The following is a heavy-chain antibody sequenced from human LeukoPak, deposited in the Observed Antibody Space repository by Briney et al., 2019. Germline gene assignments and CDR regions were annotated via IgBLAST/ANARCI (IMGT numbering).Heavy chain of an antibody. CDR3: ARGAPYYDFWSGYRAANWFDP. D-gene: IGHD3-3*01. CDR1: GGSISSGDYY. Sequence: SETLSLTCTVSGGSISSGDYYWSWIRQPPGKGLEWIGYIYYSGSTNYNPSLKSRVTISVDTSKNQFSLKLSSVTAADTAVYYCARGAPYYDFWSGYRAANWFDPWGQGTLVTVSS. V-gene: IGHV4-30-4*01. J-gene: IGHJ5*02. CDR2: IYYSGST.